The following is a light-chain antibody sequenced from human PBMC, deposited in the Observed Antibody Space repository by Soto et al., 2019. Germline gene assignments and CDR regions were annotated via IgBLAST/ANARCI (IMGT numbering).Light chain of an antibody. Sequence: EIVLTQSPGTLSLSPGERATLSCRASQSVRSSYLAWYQQKPGQAPRLLIYGASSRATGIPDRFSGSGSGTYFTLTVSRLEPEDFAVYYCQQYGSSPMYTFGQGTKLEIK. CDR2: GAS. CDR1: QSVRSSY. V-gene: IGKV3-20*01. J-gene: IGKJ2*01. CDR3: QQYGSSPMYT.